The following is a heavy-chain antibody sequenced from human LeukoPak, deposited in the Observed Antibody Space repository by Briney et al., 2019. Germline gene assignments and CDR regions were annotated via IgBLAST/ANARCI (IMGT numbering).Heavy chain of an antibody. CDR3: AKDATGYSSGGGYFDY. V-gene: IGHV3-23*01. CDR1: GFTFNSYA. Sequence: PGGSLRLSCAASGFTFNSYAMSWVRQAPGKELEWVSSISTGGYTTYYADSVKDRFAISRDNSENTLYLQMSSLRADDTAMYYCAKDATGYSSGGGYFDYWGQGALVTVSS. CDR2: ISTGGYTT. J-gene: IGHJ4*02. D-gene: IGHD6-19*01.